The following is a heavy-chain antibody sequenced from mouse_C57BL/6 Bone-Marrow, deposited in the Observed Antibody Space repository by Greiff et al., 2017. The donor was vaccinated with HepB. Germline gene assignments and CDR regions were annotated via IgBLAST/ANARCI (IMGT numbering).Heavy chain of an antibody. CDR2: ISSGSSTI. J-gene: IGHJ2*01. Sequence: EVMLVESGGGLVKPGGSLKLSCAASGFTFSDYGMHWVRQAPEKGLEWVACISSGSSTIYYADTVKGRFTISRDNAKNTLFLQMTSLRSEDTAMYYCARDYDYDGFDYWGQGTTLTVSS. D-gene: IGHD2-4*01. V-gene: IGHV5-17*01. CDR3: ARDYDYDGFDY. CDR1: GFTFSDYG.